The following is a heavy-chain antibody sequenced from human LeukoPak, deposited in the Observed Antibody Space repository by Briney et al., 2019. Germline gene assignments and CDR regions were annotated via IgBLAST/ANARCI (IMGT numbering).Heavy chain of an antibody. CDR2: IYYSGST. CDR1: GGSISSSSYY. CDR3: ARRGPTMVRGVIDFDY. V-gene: IGHV4-39*01. Sequence: PSETLSLTCTVSGGSISSSSYYWGWIRQPPGKGLGWIGSIYYSGSTYYNPSLKSRVTISVDTSKNQFSLKLSSVNAADTAVYYCARRGPTMVRGVIDFDYWGQGTLVTVSS. D-gene: IGHD3-10*01. J-gene: IGHJ4*02.